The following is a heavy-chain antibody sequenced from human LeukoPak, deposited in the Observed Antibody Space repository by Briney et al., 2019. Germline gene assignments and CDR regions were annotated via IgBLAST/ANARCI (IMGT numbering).Heavy chain of an antibody. D-gene: IGHD5-18*01. J-gene: IGHJ4*02. CDR2: ISGSGGST. CDR3: AKRGAYSPPY. Sequence: GGSLRLSCAASGFTLSSHSMNWVRQAPGKGLEWVSAISGSGGSTYYADSVKGRFTISRDNSKNTLFLQMNRLRAEDTAVYYCAKRGAYSPPYWGQGTLVTVSS. CDR1: GFTLSSHS. V-gene: IGHV3-23*01.